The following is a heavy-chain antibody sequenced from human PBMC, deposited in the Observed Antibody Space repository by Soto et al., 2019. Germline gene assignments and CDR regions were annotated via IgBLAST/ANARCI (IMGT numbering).Heavy chain of an antibody. D-gene: IGHD2-2*01. CDR1: GGSTGSVQCY. CDR2: MFYTATT. CDR3: ARVVRFCSSPSCRGRNWFDP. J-gene: IGHJ5*02. Sequence: ALPVSRCGSGGSTGSVQCYWMLIFDRQGKDLDCIRYMFYTATTYYKPSLKSRITISMDTSKNQFSLRLTSVTAADTAEYHCARVVRFCSSPSCRGRNWFDPWGQGTRVT. V-gene: IGHV4-30-4*01.